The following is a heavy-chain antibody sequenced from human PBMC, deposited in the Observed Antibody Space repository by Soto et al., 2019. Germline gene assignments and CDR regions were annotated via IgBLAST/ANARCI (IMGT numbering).Heavy chain of an antibody. CDR1: GASINGYY. CDR3: ARESVGEGPLDY. Sequence: NPSETLSLTCTVSGASINGYYWSWIRQPAGKGLEWIGRIDPSGSTNYNPSLKSRVTMSADTSKNQFSLKLTSVTAADTAVYYCARESVGEGPLDYWGQGTPVTVSS. CDR2: IDPSGST. D-gene: IGHD3-16*01. V-gene: IGHV4-4*07. J-gene: IGHJ4*02.